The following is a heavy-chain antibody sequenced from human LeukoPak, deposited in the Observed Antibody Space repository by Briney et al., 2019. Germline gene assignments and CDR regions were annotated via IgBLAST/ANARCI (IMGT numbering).Heavy chain of an antibody. D-gene: IGHD2-2*02. CDR3: AREGVGRDIVVVPAAIAY. J-gene: IGHJ4*02. CDR2: ISSSSTM. CDR1: GFTFSNYN. Sequence: PGGSLRLSCAASGFTFSNYNMNWVRQAPGKGLEWVSIISSSSTMHYADSVKGRFTISRDNAKNSLYLQMNSLRAEDAAVYYCAREGVGRDIVVVPAAIAYWGQGTLVTVSS. V-gene: IGHV3-69-1*01.